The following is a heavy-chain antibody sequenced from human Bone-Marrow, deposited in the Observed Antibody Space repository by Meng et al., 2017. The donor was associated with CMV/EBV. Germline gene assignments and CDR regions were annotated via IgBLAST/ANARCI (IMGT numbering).Heavy chain of an antibody. CDR3: ATSEGRSLREVDAFDI. D-gene: IGHD3-10*01. CDR2: IIPIFGTA. CDR1: GGTFSSYA. V-gene: IGHV1-69*05. J-gene: IGHJ3*02. Sequence: SVKAPCKASGGTFSSYAISWVRQAPGQGLEWMGGIIPIFGTANYAQKFQGRVTITTDESTSTAYMELSSLRSEDTAVYYFATSEGRSLREVDAFDIWGQGTMVTVSS.